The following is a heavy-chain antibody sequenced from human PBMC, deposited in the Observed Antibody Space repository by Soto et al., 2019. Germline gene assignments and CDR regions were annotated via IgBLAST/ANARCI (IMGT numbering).Heavy chain of an antibody. CDR2: IIPILGIA. CDR1: GGTFSSYT. CDR3: AREGPLGPQFDY. V-gene: IGHV1-69*08. J-gene: IGHJ4*02. D-gene: IGHD6-6*01. Sequence: QVQLVQSGAEVKKPGSSVKVSCKASGGTFSSYTISWVRQAPGQGLEWMGRIIPILGIANYAQKFQGRVTITADKSPSTAYMELSSLRSEDTAVYYRAREGPLGPQFDYWGQGTLVTVSS.